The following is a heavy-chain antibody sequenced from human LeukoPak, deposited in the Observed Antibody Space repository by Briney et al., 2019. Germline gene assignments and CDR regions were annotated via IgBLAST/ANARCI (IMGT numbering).Heavy chain of an antibody. Sequence: PGGSLRLSCAASGFTFSSYSMNWVRQAPGKGLEWVSSISSSSSYIYYADSVKGRFTMSRDNAKNSLYLQMNSLRAEDTAVYYCARGSDYYDSSGYFGYGMDVWGQGTTVTVSS. CDR3: ARGSDYYDSSGYFGYGMDV. CDR2: ISSSSSYI. CDR1: GFTFSSYS. D-gene: IGHD3-22*01. V-gene: IGHV3-21*01. J-gene: IGHJ6*02.